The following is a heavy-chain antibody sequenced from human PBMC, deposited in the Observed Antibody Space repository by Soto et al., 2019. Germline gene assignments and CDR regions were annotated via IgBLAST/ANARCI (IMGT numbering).Heavy chain of an antibody. J-gene: IGHJ6*02. CDR2: INPSGGST. CDR3: AREKAGPDYYYYGMDV. V-gene: IGHV1-46*01. CDR1: GYTFTSYY. Sequence: ASVKVSCKASGYTFTSYYMHWVRQAPGQGLEWMGIINPSGGSTSYAQKFQGRVTMTRDTSTSTVYMELSSLRSEDTAVYYCAREKAGPDYYYYGMDVWGQGTTVTV. D-gene: IGHD6-13*01.